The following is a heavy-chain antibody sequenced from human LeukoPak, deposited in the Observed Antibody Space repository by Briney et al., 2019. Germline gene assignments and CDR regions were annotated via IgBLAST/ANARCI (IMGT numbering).Heavy chain of an antibody. V-gene: IGHV4-59*01. CDR2: IYYSGST. CDR3: ARSHDHLWGNYPDY. CDR1: GGSISSYY. Sequence: SETLSLTCTVSGGSISSYYWSWIRQPPGKGLEWIGYIYYSGSTNYNPSLKSRVTISVDTSKNQFSLKLSSVTAADTAVYYCARSHDHLWGNYPDYWGQGTLVTVSS. D-gene: IGHD3-16*02. J-gene: IGHJ4*02.